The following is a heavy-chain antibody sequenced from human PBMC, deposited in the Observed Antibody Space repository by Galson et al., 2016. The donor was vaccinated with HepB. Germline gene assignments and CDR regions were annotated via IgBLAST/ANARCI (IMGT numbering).Heavy chain of an antibody. J-gene: IGHJ3*01. Sequence: SVKVSCKASGYTFSTYGISWVRQAPGQGLEWMGWIGPYNGHTNYAQKFQGRISMTTDTSTATAYMEMSIVRPDDTAMYYCARDRGFGDDTFDSWGQGTMVTVSS. CDR2: IGPYNGHT. CDR1: GYTFSTYG. D-gene: IGHD3-10*01. CDR3: ARDRGFGDDTFDS. V-gene: IGHV1-18*01.